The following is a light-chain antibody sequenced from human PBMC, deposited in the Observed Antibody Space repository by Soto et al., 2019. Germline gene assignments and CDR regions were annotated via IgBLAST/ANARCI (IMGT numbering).Light chain of an antibody. CDR3: QQYNNWPPWT. CDR1: QSVSNN. V-gene: IGKV3-15*01. Sequence: ILMTQSPPTLSMSPGERATLSCRASQSVSNNLAWYQQKPGQAPRLLIYDASTRATGIPARFSGSGSGTEFTLTISGLQSEDFAVYYCQQYNNWPPWTFGQGTKVEIK. J-gene: IGKJ1*01. CDR2: DAS.